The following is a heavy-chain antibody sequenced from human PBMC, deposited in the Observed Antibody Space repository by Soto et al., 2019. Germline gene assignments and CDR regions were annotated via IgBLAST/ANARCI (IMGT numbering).Heavy chain of an antibody. CDR1: GGTFSSYT. D-gene: IGHD4-17*01. J-gene: IGHJ4*02. CDR2: IIPILGIA. CDR3: ARIGPADYGDRDY. V-gene: IGHV1-69*02. Sequence: QVQLVQSGAEVKKPGSSVKVSCKASGGTFSSYTISWVRQAPGQGVEWMGRIIPILGIANYAQKFQARVTITADKSTSTADMELSSLRSEDTAVYYCARIGPADYGDRDYWGQGTLVTVSS.